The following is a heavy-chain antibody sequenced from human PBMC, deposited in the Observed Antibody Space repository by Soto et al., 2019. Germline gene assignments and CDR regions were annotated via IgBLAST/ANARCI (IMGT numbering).Heavy chain of an antibody. J-gene: IGHJ3*02. CDR2: FDPEYGKT. D-gene: IGHD4-4*01. CDR1: GYTLTELS. CDR3: ATGHYRNYPLDAFDI. V-gene: IGHV1-24*01. Sequence: ASVKVSCKVSGYTLTELSMHWVRQAPGKGLAWLGGFDPEYGKTIYAQKFQGRVTMTEDTSPDPAYMELSSLRSEDAAVYYRATGHYRNYPLDAFDIWGQGTMVTASS.